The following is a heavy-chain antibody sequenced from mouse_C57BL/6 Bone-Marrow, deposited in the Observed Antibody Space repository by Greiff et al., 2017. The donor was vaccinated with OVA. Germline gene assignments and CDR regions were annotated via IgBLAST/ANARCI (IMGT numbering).Heavy chain of an antibody. CDR3: ARNGSSYYAMDY. CDR2: INPSSGYT. D-gene: IGHD1-1*01. CDR1: GYTFTSYT. Sequence: QVQLQQSGAELARPGASVKMSCKASGYTFTSYTMHWVKQRPGQGLEWIGYINPSSGYTKYNQKFKDKATLTADKSSSTAYMQLSSLTSEDSAVYYCARNGSSYYAMDYWGQGTSVIVSS. V-gene: IGHV1-4*01. J-gene: IGHJ4*01.